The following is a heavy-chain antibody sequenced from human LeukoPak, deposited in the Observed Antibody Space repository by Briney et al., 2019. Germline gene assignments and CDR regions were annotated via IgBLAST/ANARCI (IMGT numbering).Heavy chain of an antibody. CDR2: IYHSGST. D-gene: IGHD6-6*01. J-gene: IGHJ4*02. V-gene: IGHV4-4*02. CDR3: ASQYSSSSSHDY. CDR1: GGSISSSNW. Sequence: SETLSLTCAVSGGSISSSNWWSWVRQPPGKGLEWIGEIYHSGSTNYNPSLKSRVTISVDKSKNQFSLKLSSVTAADTAVYYCASQYSSSSSHDYWDQGTLVTVSS.